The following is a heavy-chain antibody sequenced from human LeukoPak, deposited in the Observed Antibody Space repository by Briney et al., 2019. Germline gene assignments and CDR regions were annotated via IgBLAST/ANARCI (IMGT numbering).Heavy chain of an antibody. CDR2: TRNKANSYTT. CDR3: ARVELATYYFDY. D-gene: IGHD5-24*01. V-gene: IGHV3-72*01. CDR1: GFTFSSYG. Sequence: GGSLRLSCAASGFTFSSYGMSWVRQAPGKGLEWVGRTRNKANSYTTEYAASVKGRFTISRDDSKNSLYLQMNSLKTEDTAVYYCARVELATYYFDYWGQGTLVTVSS. J-gene: IGHJ4*02.